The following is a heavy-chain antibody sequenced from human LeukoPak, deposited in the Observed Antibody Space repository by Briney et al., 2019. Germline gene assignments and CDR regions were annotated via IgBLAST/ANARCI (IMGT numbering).Heavy chain of an antibody. CDR3: ARDQYSYAHAAH. CDR1: GFTFGSYG. V-gene: IGHV3-30*03. CDR2: TSYDGNTK. J-gene: IGHJ4*02. Sequence: GRSLRLACAASGFTFGSYGMHWVRQAPGKGLEWVAITSYDGNTKQYADSVKGRFTTSRDNSKNTLHLQMNSLRAEDTAVYYCARDQYSYAHAAHWGQGTLVTVSS. D-gene: IGHD5-18*01.